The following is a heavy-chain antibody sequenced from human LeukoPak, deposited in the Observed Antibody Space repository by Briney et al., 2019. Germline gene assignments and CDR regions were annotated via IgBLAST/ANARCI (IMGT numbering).Heavy chain of an antibody. Sequence: SETLSLTCTVSGPSVTDYYWSWIRQSPGKGLEWISYIHHSGNSDYNPSLRSRVTTSLDTSKNQFSLNLMSVTAADTAVYYCTRGHWGLQSWSQGTLVTVSS. J-gene: IGHJ5*02. CDR2: IHHSGNS. D-gene: IGHD7-27*01. CDR3: TRGHWGLQS. V-gene: IGHV4-59*02. CDR1: GPSVTDYY.